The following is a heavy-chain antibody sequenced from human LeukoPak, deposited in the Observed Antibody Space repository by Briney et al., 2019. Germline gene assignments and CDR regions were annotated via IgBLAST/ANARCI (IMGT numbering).Heavy chain of an antibody. Sequence: GGSLRLSCEASGFTFSSYWMHWVRQTPGKGLMWVARIKSDGSTIYADSVQGRFTISRDNAKNMVYLQMNSLRDDDTAIYYCTRAITYFYGSVTYDWFDSWGQGTRVTVSS. CDR1: GFTFSSYW. CDR2: IKSDGST. V-gene: IGHV3-74*01. D-gene: IGHD3-10*01. J-gene: IGHJ5*01. CDR3: TRAITYFYGSVTYDWFDS.